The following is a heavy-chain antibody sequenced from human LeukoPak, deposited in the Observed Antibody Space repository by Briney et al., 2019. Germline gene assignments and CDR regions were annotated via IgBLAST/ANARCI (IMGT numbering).Heavy chain of an antibody. V-gene: IGHV3-7*01. D-gene: IGHD5-18*01. J-gene: IGHJ4*02. Sequence: PGGSLRLSCAASGFTFRNYWMSWVRQAPGKGLEWVANIKRDGSEKYYVDSVKGRFTISRDTAKNSLYLQMNSLRDEDTAVYYCAGTSGYSYGPLDYWGQGTLVTVSS. CDR1: GFTFRNYW. CDR2: IKRDGSEK. CDR3: AGTSGYSYGPLDY.